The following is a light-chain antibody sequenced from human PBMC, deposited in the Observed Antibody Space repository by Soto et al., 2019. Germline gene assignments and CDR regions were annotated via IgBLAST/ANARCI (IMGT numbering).Light chain of an antibody. J-gene: IGKJ1*01. CDR3: QQYNTFWT. V-gene: IGKV1-5*01. CDR2: DVS. Sequence: DIHMTQSPSTLSASVGDRDTITCRASQTISNWLAWYQQKPGKAPKLLIYDVSSLESGVPSRFSGSGSGTEFTLTISSLQPDDSATYYCQQYNTFWTFGQGTKV. CDR1: QTISNW.